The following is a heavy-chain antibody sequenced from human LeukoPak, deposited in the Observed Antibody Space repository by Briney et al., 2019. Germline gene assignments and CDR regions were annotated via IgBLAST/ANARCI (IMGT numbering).Heavy chain of an antibody. V-gene: IGHV1-2*02. D-gene: IGHD3-9*01. J-gene: IGHJ4*02. Sequence: ASVTVSCKASGYTFTGYYMDWVRQARGQGLEWMGWINPNSGGTNYAQKFQGRVTMTRDTSISTAYMELSRLRSDDTAVYYCARGDILTGYFSDYWGQGTLVTVSS. CDR3: ARGDILTGYFSDY. CDR1: GYTFTGYY. CDR2: INPNSGGT.